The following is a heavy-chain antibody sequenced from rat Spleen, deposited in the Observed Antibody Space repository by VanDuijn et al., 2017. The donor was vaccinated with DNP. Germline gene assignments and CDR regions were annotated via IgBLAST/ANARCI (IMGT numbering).Heavy chain of an antibody. V-gene: IGHV5-25*01. D-gene: IGHD3-1*01. CDR1: GFTFSNPD. CDR2: ISTSGGRT. J-gene: IGHJ3*01. CDR3: VRRGGKGLFSK. Sequence: EVKLVESGGGLVRPGRSMKLSCAASGFTFSNPDMAWVRQAPTKGLEWVASISTSGGRTYYRDSVKGRFIVSRDNAKSTLDLQMDSLRSEDTATYYCVRRGGKGLFSKWGQGTLVTVSS.